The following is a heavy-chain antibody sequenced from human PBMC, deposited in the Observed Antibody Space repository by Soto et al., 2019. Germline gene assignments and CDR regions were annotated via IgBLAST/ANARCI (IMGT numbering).Heavy chain of an antibody. D-gene: IGHD2-21*01. Sequence: AAVKVSCKAXCYTFTSYGISLLRQAPGQWLECMGLIIAYNGNTNYAQKLQGRVTMTTDTSTSTAYMELRSLRSDDTAVYYCAREYSLCMDVWGQGTTVTVSS. V-gene: IGHV1-18*01. J-gene: IGHJ6*02. CDR1: CYTFTSYG. CDR3: AREYSLCMDV. CDR2: IIAYNGNT.